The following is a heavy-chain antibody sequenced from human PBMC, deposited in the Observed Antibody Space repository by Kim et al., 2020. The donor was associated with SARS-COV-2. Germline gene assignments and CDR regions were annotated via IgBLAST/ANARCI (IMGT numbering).Heavy chain of an antibody. J-gene: IGHJ4*02. Sequence: VKGRFTISRHNSKNTLYLQMNSLRAEDTAVYYCARDAYYYDSSGYYYEDYWGQGTLVTVSS. V-gene: IGHV3-53*04. CDR3: ARDAYYYDSSGYYYEDY. D-gene: IGHD3-22*01.